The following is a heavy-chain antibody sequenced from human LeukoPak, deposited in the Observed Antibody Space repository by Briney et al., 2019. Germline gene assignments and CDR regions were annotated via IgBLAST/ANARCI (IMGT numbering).Heavy chain of an antibody. CDR3: ARVGERGDHPEKLNGAFDI. CDR1: GGSFSGYY. Sequence: PSETLSLTCAVYGGSFSGYYWSWIRQPPGKGLEWIGEINHSGSTNYNPSLKSRVTISVDTSKNQFSLKLSSVTAADTAVYYCARVGERGDHPEKLNGAFDIWGQGTMVTVSS. V-gene: IGHV4-34*01. CDR2: INHSGST. J-gene: IGHJ3*02. D-gene: IGHD2-21*02.